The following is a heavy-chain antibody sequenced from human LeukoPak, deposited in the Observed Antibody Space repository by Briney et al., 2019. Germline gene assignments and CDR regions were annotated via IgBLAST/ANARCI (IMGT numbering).Heavy chain of an antibody. J-gene: IGHJ4*02. CDR3: ARYYYESSGYYILDY. V-gene: IGHV4-59*11. CDR1: GGSISGHY. D-gene: IGHD3-22*01. Sequence: SETLSLTCTVSGGSISGHYWSWIRQPPGKGLEWIGYIYYSGSTNYNPSLKSRVTISVDTSKNQFSLKLSSVTAADTAVYYCARYYYESSGYYILDYWGQGTLVTVSS. CDR2: IYYSGST.